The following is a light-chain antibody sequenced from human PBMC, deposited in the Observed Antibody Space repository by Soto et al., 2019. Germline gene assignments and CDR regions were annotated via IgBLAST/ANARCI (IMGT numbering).Light chain of an antibody. CDR3: QQAHSFPLT. Sequence: IQMTQSPSSVSASVEDRVTITCRASQDINRWLAWHQQKPGEAPNLLIFSASSLQVGVPSRFSGSGSGTHFTLTITNLQPEDVATYYCQQAHSFPLTFGPGTKVDIK. CDR1: QDINRW. V-gene: IGKV1-12*01. CDR2: SAS. J-gene: IGKJ3*01.